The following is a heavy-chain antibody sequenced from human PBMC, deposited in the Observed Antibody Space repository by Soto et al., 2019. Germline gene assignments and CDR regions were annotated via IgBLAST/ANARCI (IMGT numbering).Heavy chain of an antibody. CDR3: ARGGVDIVVVVAATIQDWFDP. Sequence: SVKVSCKASGGTFSSYAISWVRQAPGQGLEWMGGIIPIFGTANYAQKFQGRVTITADESTSTAYMELSSLRSEDTAVYYCARGGVDIVVVVAATIQDWFDPWGQGTLVTVSS. V-gene: IGHV1-69*13. CDR2: IIPIFGTA. CDR1: GGTFSSYA. J-gene: IGHJ5*02. D-gene: IGHD2-15*01.